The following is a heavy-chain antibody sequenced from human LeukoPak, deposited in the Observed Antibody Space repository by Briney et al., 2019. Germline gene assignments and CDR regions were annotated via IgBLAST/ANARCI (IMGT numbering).Heavy chain of an antibody. J-gene: IGHJ5*02. V-gene: IGHV4-30-4*01. CDR3: ARGYYDFWSGLNWFDP. CDR2: IYYSGST. D-gene: IGHD3-3*01. Sequence: SETLSLTCTVSGGSISSGDYYWSWIRQPPGKGLEWIGYIYYSGSTYYNPSLKSRVTISVDRSKNQFSLKLSSVTAADTAVYYCARGYYDFWSGLNWFDPWGQGTLVTVSS. CDR1: GGSISSGDYY.